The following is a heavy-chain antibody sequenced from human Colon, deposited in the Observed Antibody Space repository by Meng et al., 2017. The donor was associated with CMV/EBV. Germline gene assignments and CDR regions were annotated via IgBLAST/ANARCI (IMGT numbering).Heavy chain of an antibody. CDR3: ARDLSG. CDR2: IYYSGSP. Sequence: SETLSLTCTVSGDPINNGHWSWIRQPPGKGLGWIGYIYYSGSPNYNTSLKSRVTISLDPSRNHFSLRLTSVTAADTAVYYCARDLSGWGQGIMVTVSS. D-gene: IGHD5/OR15-5a*01. CDR1: GDPINNGH. V-gene: IGHV4-59*01. J-gene: IGHJ4*02.